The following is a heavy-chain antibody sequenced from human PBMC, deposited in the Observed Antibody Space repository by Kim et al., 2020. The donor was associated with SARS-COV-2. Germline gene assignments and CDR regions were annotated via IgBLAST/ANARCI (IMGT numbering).Heavy chain of an antibody. J-gene: IGHJ6*02. CDR2: IKSKTDGGTT. D-gene: IGHD3-9*01. CDR3: TTLLRYFDWLAVKYYYYGMDV. Sequence: GGSLRLSRAASGFPFSNAWMSWVRQAPGKGLEWVGRIKSKTDGGTTDYAAPVKGRFTISRDDSKNTLYLQMNSLKTEDTAVYYCTTLLRYFDWLAVKYYYYGMDVWGQGTTVTVSS. V-gene: IGHV3-15*01. CDR1: GFPFSNAW.